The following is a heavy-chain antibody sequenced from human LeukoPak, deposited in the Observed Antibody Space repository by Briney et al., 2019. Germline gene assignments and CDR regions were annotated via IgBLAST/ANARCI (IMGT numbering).Heavy chain of an antibody. J-gene: IGHJ4*02. CDR2: INHSGST. D-gene: IGHD6-6*01. V-gene: IGHV4-34*01. CDR1: GGSFSGYY. Sequence: SETLSLTCAVYGGSFSGYYWSWIRQPPGKGLEWIGEINHSGSTNYNPSLKGRVTISVDTSKNQFSLKLSSVTAADTAVYYCARGRQLVGDYFDYWGQGTLVTVSS. CDR3: ARGRQLVGDYFDY.